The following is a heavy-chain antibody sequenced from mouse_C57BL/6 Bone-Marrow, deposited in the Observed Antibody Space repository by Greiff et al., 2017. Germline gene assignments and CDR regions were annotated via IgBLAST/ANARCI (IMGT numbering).Heavy chain of an antibody. D-gene: IGHD1-1*01. Sequence: EVKLVESGGGLVQSGRSLRLSCATSGFTFSDFYMEWVRQAPGKGLEWIAASRNKANDYTTEYSASVKGRLIVSRDTSQSILYLQMNALRAEDTAIYYCARDAGTTTTRGSTWYFDVWGTGTTDTVSS. CDR2: SRNKANDYTT. V-gene: IGHV7-1*01. CDR1: GFTFSDFY. CDR3: ARDAGTTTTRGSTWYFDV. J-gene: IGHJ1*03.